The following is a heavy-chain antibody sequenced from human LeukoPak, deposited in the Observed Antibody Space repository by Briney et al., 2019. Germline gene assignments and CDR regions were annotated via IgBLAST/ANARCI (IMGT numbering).Heavy chain of an antibody. CDR2: IKSKTDGGTT. CDR1: GFTFSNAW. Sequence: GGSLRLSCAASGFTFSNAWMSWVRQAPGKGLEWVGRIKSKTDGGTTDYAAPVKGRFTISRDDSKNTLYLQMNSLKTEDTAVYYCNGGLWFGELFLRDYYYYMDVWGKGTTVTISS. D-gene: IGHD3-10*01. V-gene: IGHV3-15*01. CDR3: NGGLWFGELFLRDYYYYMDV. J-gene: IGHJ6*03.